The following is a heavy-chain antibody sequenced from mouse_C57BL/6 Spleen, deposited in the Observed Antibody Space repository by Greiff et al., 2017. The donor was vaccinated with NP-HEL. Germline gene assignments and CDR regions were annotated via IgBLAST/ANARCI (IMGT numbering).Heavy chain of an antibody. CDR1: GYAFSSSW. J-gene: IGHJ2*01. CDR2: IYPGDGDT. CDR3: AREGGYYEVFDY. D-gene: IGHD2-3*01. Sequence: QVQLQQSGPELVKPGASVKISCKASGYAFSSSWMNWVKQRPGKGLEWIGRIYPGDGDTNYNGKFKGKATLTADKSSSTAYMQLSSLTSEDSAVYFCAREGGYYEVFDYWGQGTTRTVSS. V-gene: IGHV1-82*01.